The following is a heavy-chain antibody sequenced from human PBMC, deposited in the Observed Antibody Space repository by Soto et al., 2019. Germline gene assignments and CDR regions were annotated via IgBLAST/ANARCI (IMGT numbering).Heavy chain of an antibody. J-gene: IGHJ4*02. Sequence: SVKVSCKASGGTFSSYAISWVRQAPGQGLEWMGGIIPIFGTANYAQKFQGRVTITADESTSTAYMELSSLRSDDTAVYYCARDRTSGGLFDYWGQGTLVTVSS. CDR3: ARDRTSGGLFDY. V-gene: IGHV1-69*13. D-gene: IGHD2-15*01. CDR2: IIPIFGTA. CDR1: GGTFSSYA.